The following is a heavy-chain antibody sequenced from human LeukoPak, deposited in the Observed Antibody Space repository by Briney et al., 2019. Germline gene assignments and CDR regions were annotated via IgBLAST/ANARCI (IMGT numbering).Heavy chain of an antibody. CDR1: GFTFDYYA. Sequence: GGSLRLSCAASGFTFDYYAMHWVRHAPGKGLEWVSGISWNSGSIGYADSVKGRFTISRDNAKNSLYLQMNSLRAEDTALYYCAKDRGPSYSSGWYFDYWGQGTLVTVSS. J-gene: IGHJ4*02. CDR3: AKDRGPSYSSGWYFDY. V-gene: IGHV3-9*01. CDR2: ISWNSGSI. D-gene: IGHD6-19*01.